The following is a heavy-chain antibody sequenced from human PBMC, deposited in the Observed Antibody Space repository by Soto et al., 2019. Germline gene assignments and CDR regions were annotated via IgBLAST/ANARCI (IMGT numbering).Heavy chain of an antibody. J-gene: IGHJ3*02. CDR2: IWSNGVNK. CDR1: GLHFRTYG. CDR3: VRERAPFDAFDI. Sequence: GGSLRLSCAASGLHFRTYGMHWVRKAPGKGLEWMAVIWSNGVNKYYSNSVEGRFTISRDNSKNTLSLQMNSLRAEDTAVYYCVRERAPFDAFDIWGQGTMVTVSS. V-gene: IGHV3-33*01.